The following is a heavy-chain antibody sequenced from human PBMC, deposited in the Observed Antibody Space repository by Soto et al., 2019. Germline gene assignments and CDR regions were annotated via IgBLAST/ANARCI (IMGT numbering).Heavy chain of an antibody. D-gene: IGHD3-16*01. J-gene: IGHJ4*02. CDR2: ISYDGSNK. Sequence: SGGSLRLSCAASGFTFSSYGMHWVRQAPGKGLEWVAVISYDGSNKYYADSVKGRFTISRDNSKNTLYLQMNSLRAEDTAVYYCAKDSGRLYGRPSYWGQGTLVTVSS. CDR1: GFTFSSYG. V-gene: IGHV3-30*18. CDR3: AKDSGRLYGRPSY.